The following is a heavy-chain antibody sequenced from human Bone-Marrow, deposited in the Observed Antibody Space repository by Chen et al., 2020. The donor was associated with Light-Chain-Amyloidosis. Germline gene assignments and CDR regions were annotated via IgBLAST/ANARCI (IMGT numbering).Heavy chain of an antibody. J-gene: IGHJ4*02. CDR2: VSGSSVST. V-gene: IGHV3-23*04. CDR1: GVNFSSFG. CDR3: TRKGGYFDF. Sequence: EVQLVESGGGLVQPGGSLRLSCATSGVNFSSFGMSWVRQAPGKGLEWVSTVSGSSVSTYYAGAVKGRFLVSRDNSKSTLYLQMNSLRAGDTAVYFCTRKGGYFDFWGQGSLVTVSS. D-gene: IGHD3-10*01.